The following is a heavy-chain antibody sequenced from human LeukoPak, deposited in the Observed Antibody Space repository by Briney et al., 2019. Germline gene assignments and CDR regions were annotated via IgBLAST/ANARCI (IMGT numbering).Heavy chain of an antibody. CDR2: ISWNSGSI. CDR3: AKDIRNYDYYGMDV. J-gene: IGHJ6*02. V-gene: IGHV3-9*01. CDR1: GFTFDDYA. Sequence: SLRLTCAASGFTFDDYAMHWIRQAPGKGLEWVSGISWNSGSIGYADSVKGRFTISRDNAKNSLYLQMNSLRAEDTALYYCAKDIRNYDYYGMDVWGQGTTVTVSS.